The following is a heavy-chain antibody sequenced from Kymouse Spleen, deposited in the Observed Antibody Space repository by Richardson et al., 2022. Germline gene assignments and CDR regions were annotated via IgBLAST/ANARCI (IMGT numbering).Heavy chain of an antibody. V-gene: IGHV3-33*01. D-gene: IGHD3-9*01. CDR3: ARDRDYDILTP. Sequence: QVQLVESGGGVVQPGRSLRLSCAASGFTFSSYGMHWVRQAPGKGLEWVAVIWYDGSNKYYADSVKGRFTISRDNSKNTLYLQMNSLRAEDTAVYYCARDRDYDILTPWGQGTLVTVSS. J-gene: IGHJ5*02. CDR2: IWYDGSNK. CDR1: GFTFSSYG.